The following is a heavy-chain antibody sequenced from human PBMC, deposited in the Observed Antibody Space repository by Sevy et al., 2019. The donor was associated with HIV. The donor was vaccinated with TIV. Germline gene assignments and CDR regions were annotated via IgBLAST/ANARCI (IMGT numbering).Heavy chain of an antibody. CDR2: IKQDESEK. V-gene: IGHV3-7*04. CDR3: ARGNSGSFDY. J-gene: IGHJ4*02. CDR1: GFSFRHYW. Sequence: GESLKISCAASGFSFRHYWMHWVRQAPGKGLEWVANIKQDESEKYYVASVKGRFTISRDNAKNSVYLQMNSLIPEDTAIYYCARGNSGSFDYWGQGTLVTVSS. D-gene: IGHD3-22*01.